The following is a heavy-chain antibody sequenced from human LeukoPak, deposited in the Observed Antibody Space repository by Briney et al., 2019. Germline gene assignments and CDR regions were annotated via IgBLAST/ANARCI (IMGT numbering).Heavy chain of an antibody. D-gene: IGHD5-18*01. CDR1: GFTFSSYS. J-gene: IGHJ4*02. CDR2: ISSSSSYI. Sequence: GGSLRLSCAASGFTFSSYSMNWVRQAPGKGLEWVSSISSSSSYIYYADSVKGRFTISRDNAKNSLYLQMNSLRAEDTAVYYCAGDQIGYSYGPFDYWGQGTLVTVSS. V-gene: IGHV3-21*01. CDR3: AGDQIGYSYGPFDY.